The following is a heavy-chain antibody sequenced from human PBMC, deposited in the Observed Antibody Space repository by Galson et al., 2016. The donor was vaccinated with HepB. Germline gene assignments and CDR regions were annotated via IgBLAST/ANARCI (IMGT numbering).Heavy chain of an antibody. D-gene: IGHD5-24*01. V-gene: IGHV3-30*18. CDR1: GVSVSSNY. Sequence: SLRLSCAVSGVSVSSNYMTWVRQAPGKGLEWVAVLSFDGINKYYADSVKGRFTISRDNSKNTVYLQMNSLRAEDTAVYYCAKDAYTWRWLLSFFPDYWGQGTLVTVSS. J-gene: IGHJ4*02. CDR3: AKDAYTWRWLLSFFPDY. CDR2: LSFDGINK.